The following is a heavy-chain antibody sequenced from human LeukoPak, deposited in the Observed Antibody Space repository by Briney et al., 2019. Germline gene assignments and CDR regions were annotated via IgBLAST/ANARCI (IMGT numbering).Heavy chain of an antibody. Sequence: SETLSLTCTVSGGSISTYYWSWIRQPPGKGLEWIGYIYYSGSTNYNPSLKSRVTISVDTSKNQFSLKLSSVTAADTAVYYCARDYYGSGSYYNPRYWYFDLWGRGTLVTVSS. CDR3: ARDYYGSGSYYNPRYWYFDL. J-gene: IGHJ2*01. D-gene: IGHD3-10*01. CDR2: IYYSGST. V-gene: IGHV4-59*12. CDR1: GGSISTYY.